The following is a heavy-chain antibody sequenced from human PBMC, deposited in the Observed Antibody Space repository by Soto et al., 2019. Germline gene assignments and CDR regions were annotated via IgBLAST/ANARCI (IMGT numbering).Heavy chain of an antibody. D-gene: IGHD2-2*02. CDR1: GGTFSGYA. Sequence: QVQLVQSGAEVKKPGSSVKVSCKASGGTFSGYAISWVRQAPGQGLEWMGEIIPTFGTSNYAQKFQGRVTITANESTSLAYMELSRLRSEDMAVYYCARGSCSSTSCYKEYYFDLWGQGTLVTVSS. V-gene: IGHV1-69*01. CDR2: IIPTFGTS. CDR3: ARGSCSSTSCYKEYYFDL. J-gene: IGHJ4*02.